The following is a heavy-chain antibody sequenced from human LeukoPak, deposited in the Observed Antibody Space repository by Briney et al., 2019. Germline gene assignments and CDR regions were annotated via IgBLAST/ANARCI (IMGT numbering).Heavy chain of an antibody. Sequence: PSETLSLTCTVSGGSISSYYWSWIRQPAGKGLEWIGRIYTSGSTNYNPSLKSRVTMSVDTSKNQFSLKLSSVTAADTAVYYCARERYSDWLLFSPGDDYYYYYMDVWGKGTTVTVSS. CDR1: GGSISSYY. J-gene: IGHJ6*03. V-gene: IGHV4-4*07. CDR3: ARERYSDWLLFSPGDDYYYYYMDV. D-gene: IGHD3-9*01. CDR2: IYTSGST.